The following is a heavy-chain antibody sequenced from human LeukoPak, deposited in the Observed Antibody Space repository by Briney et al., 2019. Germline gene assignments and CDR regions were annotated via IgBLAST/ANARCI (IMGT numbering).Heavy chain of an antibody. Sequence: ASVKVSCKASGYTFTSYYMHWVRHRLGQGLEWMGIIYPSGGSTSYAQKLQGRGTMTRDTSTSTVYMELSSLRSEDTAVYYCARDPLVGSPGYSGYDTPLYYFDYWGQGTLVTVSS. V-gene: IGHV1-46*04. D-gene: IGHD5-12*01. J-gene: IGHJ4*02. CDR2: IYPSGGST. CDR1: GYTFTSYY. CDR3: ARDPLVGSPGYSGYDTPLYYFDY.